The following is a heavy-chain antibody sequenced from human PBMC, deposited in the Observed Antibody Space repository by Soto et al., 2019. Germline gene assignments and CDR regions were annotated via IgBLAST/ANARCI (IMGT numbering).Heavy chain of an antibody. J-gene: IGHJ6*02. CDR1: GFSLSTSGVG. D-gene: IGHD2-15*01. V-gene: IGHV2-5*02. Sequence: QITLKESGPTLVKPTQTLTLTCTFSGFSLSTSGVGVGWIRQPPGKALEWLALIDWDDDKRYSPSLKSTLTIAKDPSKNQVVLTMTNTDPVDTATYYCADIVVVVAGYGMDVWGQGTTVTVSS. CDR3: ADIVVVVAGYGMDV. CDR2: IDWDDDK.